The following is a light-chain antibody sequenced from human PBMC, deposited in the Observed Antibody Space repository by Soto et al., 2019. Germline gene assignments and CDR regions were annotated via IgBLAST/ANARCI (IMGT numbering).Light chain of an antibody. J-gene: IGKJ2*01. CDR1: QSVSSN. CDR2: GAS. Sequence: EIVMTQSPVTLSVSPGEGATLSCRASQSVSSNLGWYQQKPGQAPRLLIYGASTRATGISARFSGSGSGTEFTLTISALQSEDSAVYYGQQYNNWPYTFGQATKLEIK. CDR3: QQYNNWPYT. V-gene: IGKV3-15*01.